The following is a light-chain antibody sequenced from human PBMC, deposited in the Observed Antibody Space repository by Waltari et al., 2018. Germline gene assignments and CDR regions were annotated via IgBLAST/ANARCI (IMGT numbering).Light chain of an antibody. CDR2: VNSDGSH. CDR3: QTWGTGIQV. J-gene: IGLJ2*01. V-gene: IGLV4-69*01. Sequence: QLVLTHSPSASASLGASVKLTCTLSSGHSSYAISWHQQQPEKGPRYLMKVNSDGSHKKGDGIPDRFSGSSSGTERYLTISSLQSEDEADYYCQTWGTGIQVFGGGTKLTVL. CDR1: SGHSSYA.